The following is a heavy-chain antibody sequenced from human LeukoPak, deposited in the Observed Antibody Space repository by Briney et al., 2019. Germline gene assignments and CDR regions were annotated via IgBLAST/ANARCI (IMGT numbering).Heavy chain of an antibody. D-gene: IGHD3-3*01. CDR3: ARDANLYDFWSGSDR. J-gene: IGHJ5*02. CDR1: GFTFSSYW. CDR2: IKQDGSEK. Sequence: LPGGSLRLSCAASGFTFSSYWMSWVRQAPGKGLEWVANIKQDGSEKYYVDSVKGRFTISRDNAKNSLYLQMNSLRAEDTAVYYCARDANLYDFWSGSDRWGQGTLVTVSS. V-gene: IGHV3-7*01.